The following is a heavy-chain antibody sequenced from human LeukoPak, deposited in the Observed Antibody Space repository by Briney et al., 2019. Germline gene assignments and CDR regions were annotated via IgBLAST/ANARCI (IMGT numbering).Heavy chain of an antibody. J-gene: IGHJ4*02. CDR3: ARAGDHPGYSSGWYPDY. CDR2: ISAYNGNT. CDR1: GYTFTSYG. Sequence: EASVKVSCKASGYTFTSYGISWVRQAPGQGLEWMGWISAYNGNTNYAQKLQGRVTMTTDTSTSTAYMELRSLRSDDTAVYYCARAGDHPGYSSGWYPDYWGQGTLVTVSS. V-gene: IGHV1-18*01. D-gene: IGHD6-19*01.